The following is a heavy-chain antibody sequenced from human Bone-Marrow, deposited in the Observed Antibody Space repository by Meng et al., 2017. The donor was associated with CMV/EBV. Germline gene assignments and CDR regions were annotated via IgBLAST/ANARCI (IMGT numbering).Heavy chain of an antibody. CDR1: GGSMSRYY. CDR2: VPYSGII. CDR3: AGGSPNGGWYQIGY. Sequence: GSLRLSCTVSGGSMSRYYWSWIRQAPGKGLEWIGYVPYSGIISYNPALKSRVSISVDMSKNQFSLRLSSVTAADTAVYYCAGGSPNGGWYQIGYWGQG. D-gene: IGHD6-19*01. J-gene: IGHJ4*02. V-gene: IGHV4-59*01.